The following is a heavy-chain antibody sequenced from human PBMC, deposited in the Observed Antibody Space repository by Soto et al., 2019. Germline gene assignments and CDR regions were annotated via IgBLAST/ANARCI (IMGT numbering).Heavy chain of an antibody. CDR3: ARPYKDIVATYDAFXI. J-gene: IGHJ3*02. D-gene: IGHD5-12*01. Sequence: SETLSLTCTVSGDSISSYFWSWIRQSPGKGLEWVAYIQSSGATNYNPSLKSRVSISVDTSKNQFSLKLSSVTAADTAVYYCARPYKDIVATYDAFXIWGRGTMVXVSS. V-gene: IGHV4-4*08. CDR1: GDSISSYF. CDR2: IQSSGAT.